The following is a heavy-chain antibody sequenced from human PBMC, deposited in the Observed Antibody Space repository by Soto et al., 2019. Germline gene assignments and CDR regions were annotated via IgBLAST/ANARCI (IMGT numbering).Heavy chain of an antibody. CDR1: GYTFTSYS. J-gene: IGHJ6*02. CDR3: ARDHNFGFILYAMDV. D-gene: IGHD2-15*01. CDR2: INPSSGRT. V-gene: IGHV1-46*01. Sequence: GASVKVSCKASGYTFTSYSMHWVRQAPGQGLEWMGTINPSSGRTSYAQNFQGRVTMTSDTSTSIVYMEMSSLKSEDTAVYYCARDHNFGFILYAMDVWGQGTTVTVSS.